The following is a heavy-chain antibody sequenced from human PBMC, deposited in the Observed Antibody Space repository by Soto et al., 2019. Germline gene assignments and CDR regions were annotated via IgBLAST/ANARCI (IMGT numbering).Heavy chain of an antibody. CDR1: GGPISSGGYY. CDR2: IYYSGIT. J-gene: IGHJ6*02. Sequence: SETLSLTCTVSGGPISSGGYYWSWIRQHPGKGLEWIGHIYYSGITYYNPSLKSRVTISLDTSKNQFSLKLSSVTAADTAVYYCARGSSIAGLYYGMDVWGQGTTVTVSS. D-gene: IGHD6-6*01. V-gene: IGHV4-31*03. CDR3: ARGSSIAGLYYGMDV.